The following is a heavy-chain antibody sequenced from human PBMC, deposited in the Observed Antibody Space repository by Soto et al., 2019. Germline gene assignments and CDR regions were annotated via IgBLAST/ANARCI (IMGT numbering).Heavy chain of an antibody. Sequence: GGSLRLSCEASGFSFSSFAMNWVRQAPGRGLEWVSYISDDGASIYYADSLKGRFTISRDNAKNSLSLQMNNLRAEDTAVYYCARENSVQAWLHHFDHWGRGTLVTVSS. CDR2: ISDDGASI. CDR1: GFSFSSFA. J-gene: IGHJ4*02. D-gene: IGHD5-18*01. V-gene: IGHV3-48*03. CDR3: ARENSVQAWLHHFDH.